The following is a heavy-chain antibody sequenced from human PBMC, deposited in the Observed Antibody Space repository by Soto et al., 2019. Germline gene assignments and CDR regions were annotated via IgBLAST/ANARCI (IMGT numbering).Heavy chain of an antibody. J-gene: IGHJ4*02. CDR2: ISGSGGST. Sequence: PGGSLRLSCAASGFTFSSYAMSWVRQAPGKGLEWVSAISGSGGSTYYADSVKGRFTISRDNSKNTLYLQMNSLRAEDTAVYYCANHIYPPEVVPAAMSDYWGQGTLVTVSS. V-gene: IGHV3-23*01. CDR3: ANHIYPPEVVPAAMSDY. D-gene: IGHD2-2*01. CDR1: GFTFSSYA.